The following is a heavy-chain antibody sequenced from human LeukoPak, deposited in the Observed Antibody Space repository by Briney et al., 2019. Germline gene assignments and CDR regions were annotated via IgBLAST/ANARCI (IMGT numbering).Heavy chain of an antibody. V-gene: IGHV3-23*01. D-gene: IGHD2-8*02. J-gene: IGHJ6*03. CDR3: AKGGNYCTGGVCYYYYMDV. CDR1: GFTFSSYA. CDR2: ISGSGGST. Sequence: PGGSLRLSCAASGFTFSSYAMSWVRHAPVKGLEWLSAISGSGGSTYYADSVKGRFTISRDNSKNTLYLQMNSLRAEDTAVYYCAKGGNYCTGGVCYYYYMDVWGKGTTVTVSS.